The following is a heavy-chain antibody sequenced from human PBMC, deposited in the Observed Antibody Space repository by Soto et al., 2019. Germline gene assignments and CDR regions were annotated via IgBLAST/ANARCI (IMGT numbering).Heavy chain of an antibody. CDR1: GSTFSSYS. CDR2: FRTGGDDGTT. CDR3: AKKVNSGPGSQYFDY. D-gene: IGHD3-10*01. J-gene: IGHJ4*02. Sequence: PGGSLRLSCAASGSTFSSYSMSWVRQAPGKGLEWVSGFRTGGDDGTTYYADSVKGRFTISRDNSKNTLFLQMNSLRAEDTAIYYCAKKVNSGPGSQYFDYWGQGTLVTVSS. V-gene: IGHV3-23*01.